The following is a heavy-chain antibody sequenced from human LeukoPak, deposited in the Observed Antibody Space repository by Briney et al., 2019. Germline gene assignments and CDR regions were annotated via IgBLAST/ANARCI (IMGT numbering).Heavy chain of an antibody. D-gene: IGHD2-2*01. Sequence: GGSLRLSCAASGFTFNTYSMNWVRQAPGKGLEWVANIKQDGSEKYYVDSVKGRFTISRDNAKNSLYLQMNSLRAEDTAVYYCARTQNIVVVPAAIPDYWGQGTLVTVSS. CDR2: IKQDGSEK. CDR1: GFTFNTYS. J-gene: IGHJ4*02. V-gene: IGHV3-7*01. CDR3: ARTQNIVVVPAAIPDY.